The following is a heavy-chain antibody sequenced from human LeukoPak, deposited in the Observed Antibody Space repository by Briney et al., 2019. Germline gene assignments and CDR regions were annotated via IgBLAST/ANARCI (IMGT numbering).Heavy chain of an antibody. CDR3: ARFGYGGKVDY. V-gene: IGHV3-48*03. J-gene: IGHJ4*02. D-gene: IGHD4-23*01. CDR1: GFTFSSYA. CDR2: ISSSGSTI. Sequence: GGSLRLSCAASGFTFSSYAMKWVRQAPGKGLEWVSYISSSGSTIYYADSVKGRFTISRDNAKNSLFLQMNSLRAEDTALYYCARFGYGGKVDYWGQGTLVTVSS.